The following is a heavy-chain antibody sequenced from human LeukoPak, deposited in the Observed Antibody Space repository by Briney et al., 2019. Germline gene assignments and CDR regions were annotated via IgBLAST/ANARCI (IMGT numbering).Heavy chain of an antibody. J-gene: IGHJ4*02. CDR3: ARGHRGYPY. CDR2: IYYSGIT. CDR1: GGSITGYY. Sequence: PSETLSLTCTVSGGSITGYYWSWIRQPPGKGLEWIAYIYYSGITNYNPSLKSRVTVSVDMSKNQVSLQLSSVTAADTAVYYCARGHRGYPYWGQGTLVTVSS. D-gene: IGHD5-18*01. V-gene: IGHV4-59*01.